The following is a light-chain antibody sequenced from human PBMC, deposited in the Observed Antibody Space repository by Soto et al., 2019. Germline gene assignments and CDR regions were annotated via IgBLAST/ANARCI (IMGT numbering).Light chain of an antibody. V-gene: IGLV2-8*01. J-gene: IGLJ3*02. Sequence: QSALTQPPSASGSPGQSVTISCTGTSSDVGAYKYVSWYQQYPGKAPKLMIYEVSKRPSGVPDRFSGSKSGITASLTVSGLQAEDEADYYCTSYVGSDIWVFGGGTQLTVL. CDR2: EVS. CDR1: SSDVGAYKY. CDR3: TSYVGSDIWV.